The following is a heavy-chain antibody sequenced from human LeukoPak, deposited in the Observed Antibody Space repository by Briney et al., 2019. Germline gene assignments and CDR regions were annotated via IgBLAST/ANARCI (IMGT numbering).Heavy chain of an antibody. Sequence: SETLSLTCTVSGGSISTYYWTWIRQPPGKGLEWIGFSHYTESSNYNPSLKSRVTISVDTSTNQFSLKLNSVTAADTAIYYCARAPRGESAYASGFYGVDVWGQGTTVPVSS. CDR3: ARAPRGESAYASGFYGVDV. V-gene: IGHV4-59*01. J-gene: IGHJ6*02. CDR1: GGSISTYY. CDR2: SHYTESS. D-gene: IGHD2-2*01.